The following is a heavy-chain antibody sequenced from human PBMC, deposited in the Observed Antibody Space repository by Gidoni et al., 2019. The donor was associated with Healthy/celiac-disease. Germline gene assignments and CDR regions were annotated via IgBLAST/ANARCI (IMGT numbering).Heavy chain of an antibody. Sequence: EVQLVESGGGLVKPGGSLRLSCAASGFTFSSYSMNWVRQAPGKGLEWVSSISSSSSYIYYADSVKGRFTISRDNAKNSLYLQMNSLRAEDTAVYYCARDSLGSGRYDYWGQGTLGTVS. J-gene: IGHJ4*02. D-gene: IGHD1-26*01. V-gene: IGHV3-21*01. CDR1: GFTFSSYS. CDR2: ISSSSSYI. CDR3: ARDSLGSGRYDY.